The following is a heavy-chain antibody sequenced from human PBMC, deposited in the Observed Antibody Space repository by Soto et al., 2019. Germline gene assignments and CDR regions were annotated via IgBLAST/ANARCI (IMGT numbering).Heavy chain of an antibody. V-gene: IGHV3-23*04. CDR2: ISGATGST. J-gene: IGHJ4*02. D-gene: IGHD2-8*01. Sequence: EVQLVESGGGLVQPGGSLRLSCAASGFTFRNYAMSWVRQAPGKGLEWVSLISGATGSTYYADSVKGRFTVSRDNSTQTLLLQMNSMRVEDTALYFCAKDWQGDAGKDCQWFYYDYWGLGTLVTVSP. CDR1: GFTFRNYA. CDR3: AKDWQGDAGKDCQWFYYDY.